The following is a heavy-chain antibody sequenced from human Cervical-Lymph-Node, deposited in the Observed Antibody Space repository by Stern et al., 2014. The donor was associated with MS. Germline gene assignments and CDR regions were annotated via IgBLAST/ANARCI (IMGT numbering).Heavy chain of an antibody. CDR2: INPTRGGT. V-gene: IGHV1-2*02. J-gene: IGHJ5*02. Sequence: QVQLVESGAEVEKPGASVKVSCKASGYIFTDYYLHWVRQAPGQGLEWMGRINPTRGGTSYAQSFQGRVTLTRDTSITTAYMDLSRLTSDDTAVYYCTRALRIADRPSPGGHWFDPWGQGTLVIVSS. CDR1: GYIFTDYY. CDR3: TRALRIADRPSPGGHWFDP. D-gene: IGHD6-6*01.